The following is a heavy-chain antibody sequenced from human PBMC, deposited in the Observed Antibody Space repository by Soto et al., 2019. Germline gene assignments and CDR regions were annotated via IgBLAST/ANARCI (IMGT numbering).Heavy chain of an antibody. CDR3: ARDMERYYFDY. J-gene: IGHJ4*02. CDR1: GFTFSSYS. D-gene: IGHD1-26*01. Sequence: GGSLRLSCAASGFTFSSYSMNWVRQAPGKGLEWVSSISSSSSYIYYADSVKGRFTISRDNAKNSLYLQMNSLRAEDTAVYYCARDMERYYFDYWGQGTLVTVSS. V-gene: IGHV3-21*01. CDR2: ISSSSSYI.